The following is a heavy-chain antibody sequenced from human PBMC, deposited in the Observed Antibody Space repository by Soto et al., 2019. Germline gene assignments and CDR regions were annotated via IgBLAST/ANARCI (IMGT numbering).Heavy chain of an antibody. CDR3: AKERLGELSFFDY. D-gene: IGHD3-16*02. V-gene: IGHV3-30*18. Sequence: GGSLRLSCAAYGFTFSSYGMHWVRQAPGKGLEWVAVISYDGSNKYYADSVKGRFTISRDNSKNTLYLQMNSLRAEDTAVYYCAKERLGELSFFDYWGQGTLVTVSS. CDR2: ISYDGSNK. CDR1: GFTFSSYG. J-gene: IGHJ4*02.